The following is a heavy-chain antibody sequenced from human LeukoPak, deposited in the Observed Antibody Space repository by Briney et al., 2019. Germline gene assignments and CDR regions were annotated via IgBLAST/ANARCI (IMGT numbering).Heavy chain of an antibody. CDR2: ISGSGGST. Sequence: GGSLRLSCAASGFTFSSYAMSWVRQAPGKGLEWVSGISGSGGSTYYADSVKGRFTISRDNSKNTLYLQMNSLRAEDTAVYYCASRVSTPDSSGFYHFDYWGQGTLVTVSS. J-gene: IGHJ4*02. D-gene: IGHD3-22*01. CDR3: ASRVSTPDSSGFYHFDY. CDR1: GFTFSSYA. V-gene: IGHV3-23*01.